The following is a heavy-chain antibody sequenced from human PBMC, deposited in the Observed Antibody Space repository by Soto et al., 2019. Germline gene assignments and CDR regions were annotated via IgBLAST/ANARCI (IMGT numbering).Heavy chain of an antibody. D-gene: IGHD6-13*01. V-gene: IGHV1-18*01. J-gene: IGHJ3*02. Sequence: QVQLVQSGAEVKKPGASVKVSCKASGYTFTSYDISWVRQAPGQGLEWMGWINAYNGNTNYAQKLQGRVTMTTDPSTGTAYMDLGSLSGDGAAVYYCASSLAAGDDFDIWGQGTMVAVSS. CDR2: INAYNGNT. CDR3: ASSLAAGDDFDI. CDR1: GYTFTSYD.